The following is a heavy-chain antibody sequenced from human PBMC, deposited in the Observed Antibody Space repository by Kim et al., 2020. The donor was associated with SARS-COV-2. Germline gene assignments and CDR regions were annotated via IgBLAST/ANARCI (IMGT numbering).Heavy chain of an antibody. CDR1: GFTFSSYE. Sequence: GGSLRLSCAASGFTFSSYEMNWVRQAPGKGLEWVSYISSSGSTIYYADSVKGRFTISRDNAKNSLYLQMNSLRAEDTAVYYCARWPPEVYYYYYGMDVWGQGTTVTVSS. CDR3: ARWPPEVYYYYYGMDV. V-gene: IGHV3-48*03. J-gene: IGHJ6*02. CDR2: ISSSGSTI.